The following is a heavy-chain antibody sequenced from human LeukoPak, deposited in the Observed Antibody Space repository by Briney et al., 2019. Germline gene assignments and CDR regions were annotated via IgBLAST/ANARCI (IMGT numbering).Heavy chain of an antibody. V-gene: IGHV3-48*03. CDR1: GFIFSGYD. J-gene: IGHJ4*02. CDR2: ISRSGRTI. CDR3: ASDVVVVAAATMGGDSPGY. D-gene: IGHD2-15*01. Sequence: GGSLRLSCAASGFIFSGYDMNWVRQPPGKGLEWVSFISRSGRTIYYADSVKGRFTISRDNAMNSLYLQMNSLRAEDTAVYYCASDVVVVAAATMGGDSPGYWGQGTLVTVSS.